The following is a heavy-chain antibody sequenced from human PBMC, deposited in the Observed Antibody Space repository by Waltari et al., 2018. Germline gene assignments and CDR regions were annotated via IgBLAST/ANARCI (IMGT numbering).Heavy chain of an antibody. Sequence: QVQLQESGPGLVKPSETLSLTCAVSGYSISSGYYWGWIRQPPGKGLEWIGSIYHSGSTYDNPSLKSRVTISVDTSKNQFSLKLSSVTAADTAVYYCARHYDSSGYYLHTFDYWGQGTLVTVSS. CDR2: IYHSGST. V-gene: IGHV4-38-2*01. CDR1: GYSISSGYY. CDR3: ARHYDSSGYYLHTFDY. J-gene: IGHJ4*02. D-gene: IGHD3-22*01.